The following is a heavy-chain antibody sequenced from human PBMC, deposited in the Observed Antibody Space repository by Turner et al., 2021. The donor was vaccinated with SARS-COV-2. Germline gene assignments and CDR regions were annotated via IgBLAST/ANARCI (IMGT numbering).Heavy chain of an antibody. D-gene: IGHD5-12*01. J-gene: IGHJ4*02. CDR1: GFTFSNYW. CDR3: ARRAAYSGNRSFFDS. V-gene: IGHV3-7*04. Sequence: EVPLVESGGGLVQPGGSLRLSCAASGFTFSNYWMCWVRQAPGKRSELVANINNDGSDRYYVDSVKGRFTISRDNAKNSVYLQMDSLRAEDTAVYYCARRAAYSGNRSFFDSWGQGSLVTVSS. CDR2: INNDGSDR.